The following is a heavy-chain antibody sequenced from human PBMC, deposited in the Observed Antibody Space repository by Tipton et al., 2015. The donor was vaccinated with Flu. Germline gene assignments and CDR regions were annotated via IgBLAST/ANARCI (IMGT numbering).Heavy chain of an antibody. Sequence: LRLSCTVSGYFISSGYYWGWIRQSPGTGLQWIATIIQSGNAYYNPSLRSRVTISLDMSKDQFSLKLASVTAADTAVYYCARVWSSFVATASLDYWGRGTLVTVSS. CDR2: IIQSGNA. CDR3: ARVWSSFVATASLDY. D-gene: IGHD1-1*01. J-gene: IGHJ4*02. V-gene: IGHV4-38-2*02. CDR1: GYFISSGYY.